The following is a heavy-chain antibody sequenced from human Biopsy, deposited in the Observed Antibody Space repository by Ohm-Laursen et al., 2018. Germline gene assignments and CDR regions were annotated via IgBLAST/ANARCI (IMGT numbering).Heavy chain of an antibody. J-gene: IGHJ2*01. Sequence: GTLSLTCTVSGGPIDSYYWSWIRQPPGPALERIGYIYFTGRTIYNPSLKSRVTMSVNTSKKQFSLRLSSMTAADTAVYYCASAGYNPDWNFDLWGRGTRVTVSS. D-gene: IGHD5-24*01. CDR3: ASAGYNPDWNFDL. CDR1: GGPIDSYY. V-gene: IGHV4-59*12. CDR2: IYFTGRT.